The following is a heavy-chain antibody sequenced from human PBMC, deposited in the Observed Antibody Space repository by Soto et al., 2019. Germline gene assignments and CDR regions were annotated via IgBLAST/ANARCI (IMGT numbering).Heavy chain of an antibody. CDR2: INPKSGGT. CDR1: GYTFTVYY. V-gene: IGHV1-2*02. CDR3: ARDPAHGGGSAGFDY. D-gene: IGHD1-26*01. Sequence: ASVKVSCKASGYTFTVYYMHWVRQAPGQGLEWMGWINPKSGGTMYPQKFQGRVTMTWDTSISTAYMALTRLRSDDTAVYYCARDPAHGGGSAGFDYWGQGTLVTVSS. J-gene: IGHJ4*02.